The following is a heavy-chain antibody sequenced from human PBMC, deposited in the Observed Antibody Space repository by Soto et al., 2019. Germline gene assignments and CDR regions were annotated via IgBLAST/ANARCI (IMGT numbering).Heavy chain of an antibody. CDR3: ARVVAAQFYYYGMDV. CDR1: GGSISSSSYY. V-gene: IGHV4-39*01. D-gene: IGHD2-15*01. Sequence: SETLSLTCTVSGGSISSSSYYWGWIRQPPGKGLEWIGSIYYSGSTYYNPSLKSRVTISVDTSKNQFSLKLSSVTAADTAVYYCARVVAAQFYYYGMDVWGQGTTVTVSS. CDR2: IYYSGST. J-gene: IGHJ6*02.